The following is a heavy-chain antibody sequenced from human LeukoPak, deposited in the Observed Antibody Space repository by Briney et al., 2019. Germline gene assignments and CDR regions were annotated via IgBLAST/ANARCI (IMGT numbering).Heavy chain of an antibody. CDR2: ISSSSSYI. CDR3: ARVVGARWSGYFDY. J-gene: IGHJ4*02. V-gene: IGHV3-21*01. Sequence: SGGSLRLSCAASGFTFSSYSMNWVRQAPGKGLEWVSSISSSSSYIYYADSVKGRFTISRDNAKNSLYLQMNSLRAEDTAVYYCARVVGARWSGYFDYWGQGTLVTASS. D-gene: IGHD1-26*01. CDR1: GFTFSSYS.